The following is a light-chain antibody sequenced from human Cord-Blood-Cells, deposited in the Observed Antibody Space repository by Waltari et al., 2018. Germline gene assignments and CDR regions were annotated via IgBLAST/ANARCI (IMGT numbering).Light chain of an antibody. CDR3: QQSYSTPLT. V-gene: IGKV1-39*01. Sequence: DIQLTQSPSSLSASVGARVTITCRASQSISSYLNWYLQKPGKAPKLLIYAASSLQSGVPSRFSGSGSGTDFTLTISSLQPEDFATYYCQQSYSTPLTFGGGTKVEIK. J-gene: IGKJ4*01. CDR1: QSISSY. CDR2: AAS.